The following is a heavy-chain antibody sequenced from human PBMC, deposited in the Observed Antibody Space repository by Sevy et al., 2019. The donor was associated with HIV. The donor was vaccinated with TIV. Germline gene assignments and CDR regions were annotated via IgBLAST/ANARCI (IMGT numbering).Heavy chain of an antibody. J-gene: IGHJ4*02. CDR3: ARGSDTYYYDSSGYYPLDY. V-gene: IGHV1-8*01. D-gene: IGHD3-22*01. Sequence: ASVKVSCKASGYTFTSYDINWVRQATGQGLEWMGWMNPNSGNTDYAQKFQGRVTMTRNTSISTAYMELSSLRSEDTAVYYCARGSDTYYYDSSGYYPLDYWGQGTLVTVSS. CDR1: GYTFTSYD. CDR2: MNPNSGNT.